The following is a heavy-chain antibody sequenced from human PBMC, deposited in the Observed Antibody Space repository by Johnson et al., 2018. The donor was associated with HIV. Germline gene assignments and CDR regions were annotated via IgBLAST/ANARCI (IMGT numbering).Heavy chain of an antibody. CDR2: IKQDGSEK. V-gene: IGHV3-7*05. CDR3: AREEGNYILTRGDAFDI. CDR1: GFTFSSYW. D-gene: IGHD3-9*01. J-gene: IGHJ3*02. Sequence: MQLVESGGGLVQPGGSLRLSCAASGFTFSSYWMSWVRQAPGKGLEWVANIKQDGSEKYYVDSVTGRFTISRDNAKNSLYLQMNSLRAEDTAVYYCAREEGNYILTRGDAFDIWCQGTMVTVSS.